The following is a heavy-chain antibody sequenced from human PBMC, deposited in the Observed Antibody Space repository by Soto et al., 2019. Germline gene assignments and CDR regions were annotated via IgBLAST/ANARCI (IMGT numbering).Heavy chain of an antibody. D-gene: IGHD1-26*01. Sequence: GGSLRLSCAASGFTFRSYWMTWVRQAPGKGLEWVANIKQDGSEKYYVDSVKGRFTISRDNAKNSLYLQMNSLRAEDTAVYYCARVSRGILGATSDYWGQGTLVTVSS. CDR1: GFTFRSYW. CDR3: ARVSRGILGATSDY. J-gene: IGHJ4*02. V-gene: IGHV3-7*01. CDR2: IKQDGSEK.